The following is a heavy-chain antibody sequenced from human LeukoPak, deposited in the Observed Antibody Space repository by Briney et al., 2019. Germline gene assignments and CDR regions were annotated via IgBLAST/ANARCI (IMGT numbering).Heavy chain of an antibody. J-gene: IGHJ5*02. CDR2: INPNSGGA. Sequence: ASVKVSCKASGYTFTGHYMHWVRQAPGQGLEWVGRINPNSGGAHYAQKFQGRVTMTTDTSINTAYMELSRLRSDDTAVYYCARDIVEVTAALFWFDLWGQGTLVTVSS. V-gene: IGHV1-2*06. D-gene: IGHD2-2*01. CDR3: ARDIVEVTAALFWFDL. CDR1: GYTFTGHY.